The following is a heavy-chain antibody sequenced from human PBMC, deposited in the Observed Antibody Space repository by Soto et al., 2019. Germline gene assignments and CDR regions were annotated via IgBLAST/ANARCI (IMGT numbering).Heavy chain of an antibody. Sequence: EVQLAESGGGLVQLGRSLRLSCAAYGFTLDDYAMHWDRQAPGKGLEWVSGISGNSGSLGYAVSGKGRFTISRDNAKNSRYLQMNRLRAEDTALDYCAKGCWNDVRDWFDPWGRGTLVTVSS. D-gene: IGHD1-1*01. CDR1: GFTLDDYA. J-gene: IGHJ5*02. CDR2: ISGNSGSL. CDR3: AKGCWNDVRDWFDP. V-gene: IGHV3-9*01.